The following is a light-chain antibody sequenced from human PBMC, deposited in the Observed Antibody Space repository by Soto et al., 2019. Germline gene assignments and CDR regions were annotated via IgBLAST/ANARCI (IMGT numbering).Light chain of an antibody. CDR3: QQYGGAPWT. CDR1: QSVSSNY. V-gene: IGKV3-20*01. Sequence: EIVVTQSPGTLSLSPGERATLSCRASQSVSSNYLAWFQQRPGQPPRLLISGASSRATGIPDRFSGSGSGTDFTLTINRLEPEDFAVYHCQQYGGAPWTFGQGTKVDIK. CDR2: GAS. J-gene: IGKJ1*01.